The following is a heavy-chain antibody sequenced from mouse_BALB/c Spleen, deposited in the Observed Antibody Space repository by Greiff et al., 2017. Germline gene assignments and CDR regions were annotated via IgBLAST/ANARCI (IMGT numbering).Heavy chain of an antibody. CDR2: INPSTGYT. CDR1: GYTFPSYW. V-gene: IGHV1S26*01. D-gene: IGHD2-2*01. Sequence: VQLQQSGAAGNTTGASVQMCCKASGYTFPSYWLPWVKQMPCKGLEWIGYINPSTGYTEYNQKFKDKATLTADKSSSTAYMQLSSLTSEDSAVYYCASKVGNDDAMDYWGQRTPVTAAS. CDR3: ASKVGNDDAMDY. J-gene: IGHJ4*01.